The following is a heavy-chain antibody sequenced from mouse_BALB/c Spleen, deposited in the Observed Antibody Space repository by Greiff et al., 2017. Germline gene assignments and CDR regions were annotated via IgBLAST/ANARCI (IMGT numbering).Heavy chain of an antibody. D-gene: IGHD1-1*01. CDR1: GYTFTSYW. J-gene: IGHJ2*01. V-gene: IGHV1-69*02. CDR2: IDPSDSET. CDR3: ASGDTTVVY. Sequence: VQLQQPGAELVKPGAPVKLSCKASGYTFTSYWMNWVKQRPGRGLEWIGRIDPSDSETHYNQKFKDKATLTVDKSSSTAYIQLSSLTSEDSAVYYCASGDTTVVYWGQGTTLTVSA.